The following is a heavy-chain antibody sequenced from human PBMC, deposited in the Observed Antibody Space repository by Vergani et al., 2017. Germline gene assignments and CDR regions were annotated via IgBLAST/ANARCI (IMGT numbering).Heavy chain of an antibody. Sequence: QVQLQQWGAGVVKPSGTLSLTCAVFGESFSSFYWSWIRQPPGKGLEWIGEINNDGHTNYNPSLESRVTVSRDTAKNQFSLNLMSVTAADTAMYYCAVRQRVNLVGGEIVKKRTFDYWSQGSLVTVSS. CDR1: GESFSSFY. J-gene: IGHJ4*02. CDR2: INNDGHT. V-gene: IGHV4-34*02. CDR3: AVRQRVNLVGGEIVKKRTFDY. D-gene: IGHD2-8*02.